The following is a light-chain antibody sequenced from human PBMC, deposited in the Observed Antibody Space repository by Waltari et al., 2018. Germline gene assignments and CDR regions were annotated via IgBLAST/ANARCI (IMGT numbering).Light chain of an antibody. CDR2: DDN. V-gene: IGLV3-1*01. J-gene: IGLJ3*02. Sequence: SYELTQPPSVSVSPGQTASITCSGDELKNKYISWYQQKPGQSPLQVIYDDNKRPSGIPERFSGSSSGNIATLTISGTQSMDEADYYCQAWDNSLGVFGGGTKLTVL. CDR3: QAWDNSLGV. CDR1: ELKNKY.